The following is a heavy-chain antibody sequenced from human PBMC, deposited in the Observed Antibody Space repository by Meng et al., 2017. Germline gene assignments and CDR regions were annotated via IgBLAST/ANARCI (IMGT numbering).Heavy chain of an antibody. D-gene: IGHD3-10*01. CDR2: IGYDGSNK. J-gene: IGHJ4*02. CDR1: GFTFSSYG. V-gene: IGHV3-33*01. Sequence: GGSLRLSCAASGFTFSSYGMHLVRQAPGKGLEWVAVIGYDGSNKYYADSVKGRFTISRDNSKNTLYLQMNSLRAEDTAVYYCARDLSRITMVRGVIGVLDYWGQGTLVTVSS. CDR3: ARDLSRITMVRGVIGVLDY.